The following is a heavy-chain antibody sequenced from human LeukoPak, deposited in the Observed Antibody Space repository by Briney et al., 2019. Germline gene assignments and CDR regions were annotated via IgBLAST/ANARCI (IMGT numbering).Heavy chain of an antibody. CDR3: ARDRYYDFWSGPPYYYYYGMDV. J-gene: IGHJ6*02. V-gene: IGHV4-59*01. D-gene: IGHD3-3*01. CDR2: IYYSGST. Sequence: SETLSLTCTVSGGSISSYYWSWIRQPPGKGLEWIGYIYYSGSTNYNPSLKSRVTISVDTSKNQFPLKLSSVTAADTAVYYCARDRYYDFWSGPPYYYYYGMDVWGQGTTVTVSS. CDR1: GGSISSYY.